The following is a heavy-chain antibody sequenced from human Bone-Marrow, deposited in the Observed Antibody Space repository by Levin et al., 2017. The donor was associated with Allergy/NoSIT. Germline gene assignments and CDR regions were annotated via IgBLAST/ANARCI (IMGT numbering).Heavy chain of an antibody. Sequence: ASVKVSCKASGYTFTNYWIGWVRQMPGKGLEWMGIIFPGDSQISYSPSFQGQVTISVDKSISTAYLRWSSLKASDTAMYYCARLGYDSSGYYEGIEYWGQGTLVTVSS. V-gene: IGHV5-51*01. CDR1: GYTFTNYW. D-gene: IGHD3-22*01. J-gene: IGHJ4*02. CDR3: ARLGYDSSGYYEGIEY. CDR2: IFPGDSQI.